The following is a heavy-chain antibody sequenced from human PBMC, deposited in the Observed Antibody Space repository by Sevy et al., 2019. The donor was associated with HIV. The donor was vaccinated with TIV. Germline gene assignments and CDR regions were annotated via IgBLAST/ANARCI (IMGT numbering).Heavy chain of an antibody. V-gene: IGHV4-59*08. CDR1: GGSINSDH. CDR3: ARRNDFDI. Sequence: SETLSLACTVSGGSINSDHWNWIRQPPGKGLEWIGYVYYTGGTNYNPSLKNRVSISVDRTKNQFSLKLTSVTAADTAVYYCARRNDFDIWGQGTMVTVSS. CDR2: VYYTGGT. J-gene: IGHJ3*02.